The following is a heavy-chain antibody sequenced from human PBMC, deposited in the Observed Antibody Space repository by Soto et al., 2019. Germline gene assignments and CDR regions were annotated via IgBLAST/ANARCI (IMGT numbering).Heavy chain of an antibody. CDR1: GFTFSIYS. CDR3: ARDTRGGLDDPFDI. J-gene: IGHJ3*02. Sequence: GGSLRLSCAASGFTFSIYSMNWVRQAPGKGLEWVSYISSSSSTIYYADSVKGRFTISRDNAKNSLYLQMNSLRAEDTAVYYCARDTRGGLDDPFDIWGQGTMVTVSS. D-gene: IGHD2-15*01. V-gene: IGHV3-48*01. CDR2: ISSSSSTI.